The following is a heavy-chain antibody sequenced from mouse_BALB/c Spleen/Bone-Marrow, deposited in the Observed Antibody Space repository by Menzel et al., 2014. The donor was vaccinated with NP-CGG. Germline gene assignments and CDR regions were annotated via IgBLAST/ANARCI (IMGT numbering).Heavy chain of an antibody. J-gene: IGHJ2*01. CDR3: ATYDGFYFDY. CDR1: GDTITSGY. V-gene: IGHV3-8*02. Sequence: EVKVEESGPSLVKPSQILSLDCPVTGDTITSGYWIWIRKFPGNILVYIGYISYRGSTYYRLSLKRRTSITRDTSKNQYYLQLNSVNTEDTATYYCATYDGFYFDYWGQGTTLTVSS. D-gene: IGHD2-3*01. CDR2: ISYRGST.